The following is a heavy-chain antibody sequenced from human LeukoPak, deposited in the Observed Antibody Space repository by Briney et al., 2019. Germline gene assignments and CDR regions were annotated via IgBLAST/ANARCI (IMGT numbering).Heavy chain of an antibody. V-gene: IGHV5-51*01. J-gene: IGHJ4*02. Sequence: GESLQISCEVSGYSFTSYWIGWVRQMPGKGLEWMGMIYPGDSDTRYSPSFQGQVTISADKSINTAYLQWSSLKASDTAMYYCARRLLAARGSQFDYWGQGTLVTVSS. CDR3: ARRLLAARGSQFDY. D-gene: IGHD1-26*01. CDR1: GYSFTSYW. CDR2: IYPGDSDT.